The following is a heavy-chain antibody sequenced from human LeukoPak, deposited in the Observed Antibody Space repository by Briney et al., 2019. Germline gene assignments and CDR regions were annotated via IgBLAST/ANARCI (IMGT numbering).Heavy chain of an antibody. V-gene: IGHV3-30*18. CDR1: GFTFSSYG. D-gene: IGHD5-12*01. CDR2: ISYDGSNK. J-gene: IGHJ4*02. Sequence: GRSLRLSCAASGFTFSSYGMHWVRQAPGKGLEWVAVISYDGSNKYYADSVKGRFTISRDNSKNTLYLQMNSLRAEDTAVYYCAKGHIVATATFDYWGQGTLVTVSS. CDR3: AKGHIVATATFDY.